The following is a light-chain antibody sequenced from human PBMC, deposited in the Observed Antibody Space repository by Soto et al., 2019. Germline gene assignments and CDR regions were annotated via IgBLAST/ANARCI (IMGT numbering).Light chain of an antibody. Sequence: QSVLTQPTSASGTPGQRVTISCSGSRSNIGSNTVSWYQQLPGTAPKLLIYGINQRPSGVPDRFSGSTSGTSASLAISGLQSEDEANYYCATWDDSLSGSVVFGGGTKVTVL. CDR2: GIN. CDR1: RSNIGSNT. J-gene: IGLJ2*01. CDR3: ATWDDSLSGSVV. V-gene: IGLV1-44*01.